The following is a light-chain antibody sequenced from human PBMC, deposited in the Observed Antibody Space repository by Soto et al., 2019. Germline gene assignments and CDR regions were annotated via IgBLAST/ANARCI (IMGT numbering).Light chain of an antibody. V-gene: IGKV1-5*03. J-gene: IGKJ1*01. CDR2: KAS. CDR1: QTISSW. Sequence: DIQMTQSPSTLSGSVGDRVTITCRASQTISSWLAWYQQKPGKAPKLLIYKASTLKSGVPSRFSGSGSGTECTLTISSLQPDDFATYYCQHDNSYSEACGQGTKVELK. CDR3: QHDNSYSEA.